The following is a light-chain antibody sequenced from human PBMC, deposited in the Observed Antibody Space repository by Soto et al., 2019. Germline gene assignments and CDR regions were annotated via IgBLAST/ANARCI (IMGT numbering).Light chain of an antibody. V-gene: IGKV1-33*01. J-gene: IGKJ5*01. Sequence: DIQMTQSPSSLSASVGDTISITCRSFQTIAKSLNWYQQRPGKAPKLLIFGASNLHNGVPPRFSGLGSGTDFTFTISSLQPEDIATYYCQQYSHLITFGQGTRLEIK. CDR3: QQYSHLIT. CDR2: GAS. CDR1: QTIAKS.